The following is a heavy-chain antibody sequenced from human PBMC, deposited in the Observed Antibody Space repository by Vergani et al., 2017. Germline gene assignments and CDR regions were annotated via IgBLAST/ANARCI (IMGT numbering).Heavy chain of an antibody. V-gene: IGHV3-49*03. CDR2: IRSKAYGQST. J-gene: IGHJ3*02. D-gene: IGHD3-10*01. CDR1: GFTFGSYA. CDR3: VGDQGTMRRGSDSLDI. Sequence: EVRLVESGGGLVQPGRSLRLSCTASGFTFGSYALDWFRQAPGQGLEGVGGIRSKAYGQSTIYAASVKSRFTISRDDSKSNAYLQMSNLETEDTAMYYCVGDQGTMRRGSDSLDIGGQGTMVTVCS.